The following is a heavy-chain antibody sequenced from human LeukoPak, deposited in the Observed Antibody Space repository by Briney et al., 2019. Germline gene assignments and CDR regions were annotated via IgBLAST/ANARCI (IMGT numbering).Heavy chain of an antibody. D-gene: IGHD3-3*02. CDR3: ARDISGGSHVFDI. CDR2: IYYSGST. CDR1: GGSISSYY. V-gene: IGHV4-59*08. Sequence: SETLSLTCTVSGGSISSYYWSWIRQPPGTGLEWIGSIYYSGSTNYNPSLESRVTISVDTSKNQFSLQVNSVTAADTAVYYCARDISGGSHVFDIWGQGTMVTVSP. J-gene: IGHJ3*02.